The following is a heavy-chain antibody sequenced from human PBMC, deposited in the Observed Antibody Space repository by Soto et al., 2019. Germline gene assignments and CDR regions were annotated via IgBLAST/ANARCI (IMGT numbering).Heavy chain of an antibody. J-gene: IGHJ6*02. CDR3: ARVGCSSTSCYTEGYYYYYYGMDV. V-gene: IGHV1-69*13. D-gene: IGHD2-2*02. CDR2: IIPIFGTA. CDR1: GGTFSSYA. Sequence: SVKVSCKASGGTFSSYAISWVRQAPGQGLEWMGGIIPIFGTANYAQKFQGRVTITADESTSTAYMELSSLRSEDTAVYYCARVGCSSTSCYTEGYYYYYYGMDVWGQGTTVTVSS.